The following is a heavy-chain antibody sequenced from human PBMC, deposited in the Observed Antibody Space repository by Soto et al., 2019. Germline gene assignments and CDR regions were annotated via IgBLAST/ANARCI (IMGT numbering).Heavy chain of an antibody. Sequence: QVQLVQSGAEVKKPGSSVKVSCKASGGTFSTNPISWVRQAPGQGLEWMGGTGSGTGPGNHAQKFQGRLTITVDKSTSTVYMELGSVSSEDTAVYYCARRDSGGFYRYFDSWGQGTLVTVSS. CDR2: TGSGTGPG. CDR1: GGTFSTNP. CDR3: ARRDSGGFYRYFDS. V-gene: IGHV1-69*06. D-gene: IGHD2-15*01. J-gene: IGHJ4*02.